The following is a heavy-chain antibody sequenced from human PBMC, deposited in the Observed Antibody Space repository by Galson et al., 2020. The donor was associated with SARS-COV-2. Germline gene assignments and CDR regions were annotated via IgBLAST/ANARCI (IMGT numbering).Heavy chain of an antibody. CDR3: ARDEDGYNDF. CDR2: IKQDGSDR. D-gene: IGHD5-12*01. Sequence: PGGSLRLSCAASGFRFSRHWMSWVRQAPGKGLQWVANIKQDGSDRYYVDSVKGRFTISSDYAENSVYLQMNNLRDDDTAVYYCARDEDGYNDFWGQGTLVAVSS. J-gene: IGHJ4*02. V-gene: IGHV3-7*01. CDR1: GFRFSRHW.